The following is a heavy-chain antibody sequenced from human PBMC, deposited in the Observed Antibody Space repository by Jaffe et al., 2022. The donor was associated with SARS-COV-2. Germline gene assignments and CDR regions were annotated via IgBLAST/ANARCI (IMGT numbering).Heavy chain of an antibody. D-gene: IGHD5-18*01. CDR1: GFTFSSYG. V-gene: IGHV3-30*18. CDR2: ISYDGSNK. Sequence: QVQLVESGGGVVQPGRSLRLSCAASGFTFSSYGMHWVRQAPGKGLEWVAVISYDGSNKYYADSVKGRFTISRDNSKNTLYLQMNSLRAEDTAVYYCAKDLRGPLGYSYRHDAFDIWGQGTMVTVSS. J-gene: IGHJ3*02. CDR3: AKDLRGPLGYSYRHDAFDI.